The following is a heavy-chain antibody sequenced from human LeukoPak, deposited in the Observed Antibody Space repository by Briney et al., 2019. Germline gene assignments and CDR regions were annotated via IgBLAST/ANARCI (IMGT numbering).Heavy chain of an antibody. CDR1: GGSFSGYY. D-gene: IGHD3-22*01. CDR3: ARGRGYDSSGYYQS. CDR2: INHSGST. V-gene: IGHV4-34*01. J-gene: IGHJ5*02. Sequence: SETLSLTCAVYGGSFSGYYWSWIRQPPGKGLEWIGEINHSGSTNYNPSLKSRVTTSVDTSKNQFSLKLSSVTAADTAVYYCARGRGYDSSGYYQSWGQGTQVTVSS.